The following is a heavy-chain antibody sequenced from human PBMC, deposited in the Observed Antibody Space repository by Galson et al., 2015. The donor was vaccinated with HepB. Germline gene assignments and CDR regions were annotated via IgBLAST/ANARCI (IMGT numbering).Heavy chain of an antibody. CDR3: ARDDFTYGFH. CDR1: GGVFSNDL. D-gene: IGHD5-24*01. J-gene: IGHJ4*02. Sequence: VKVSCKASGGVFSNDLISWARQAPGQGLEWMGSLLPILQTANYAPKFQDRVTITADESTNTVFLEMTSLTFTDTAVYYCARDDFTYGFHWGQGSLVFVSS. CDR2: LLPILQTA. V-gene: IGHV1-69*11.